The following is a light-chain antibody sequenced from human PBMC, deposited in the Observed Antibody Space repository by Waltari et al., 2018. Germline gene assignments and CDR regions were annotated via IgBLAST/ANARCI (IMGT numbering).Light chain of an antibody. Sequence: QSALTQPRSMSGSPGQSVTISCTGASSDVGGYNYVSWYLQHPGKAPKLMIYDVNKRPSGVPDRFSGSKSGNTASLTISGLQAEDEADYYCCSYAGSYTVFGGGTELTVL. CDR2: DVN. V-gene: IGLV2-11*01. CDR3: CSYAGSYTV. CDR1: SSDVGGYNY. J-gene: IGLJ2*01.